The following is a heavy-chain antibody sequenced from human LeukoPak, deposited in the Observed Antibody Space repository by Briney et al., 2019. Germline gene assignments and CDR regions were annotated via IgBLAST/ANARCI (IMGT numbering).Heavy chain of an antibody. CDR3: VKDRTGGDIFTDVFDM. CDR1: GFTFDDYA. D-gene: IGHD2-21*01. J-gene: IGHJ3*02. CDR2: ISWSSRSI. Sequence: GGSLRLSCAASGFTFDDYAMHWVRQAPGKGLEWVSGISWSSRSIAYADSVKGRFTITRDNAKNSLYLQMNSLRPDDMALYYCVKDRTGGDIFTDVFDMWGQGTMVTVSS. V-gene: IGHV3-9*03.